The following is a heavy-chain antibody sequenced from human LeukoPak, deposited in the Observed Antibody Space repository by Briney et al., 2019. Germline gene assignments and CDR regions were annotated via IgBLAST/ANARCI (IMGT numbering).Heavy chain of an antibody. CDR1: GYTFTGYY. J-gene: IGHJ4*02. D-gene: IGHD4-17*01. CDR3: ARGTDYGDYVPKYYFDY. Sequence: ASVRVSCKASGYTFTGYYMHWVRQAPGQGLEWMGWINPNSGGTNYAQKFQGRVTTTRDTSISTAYMELSRLRSDDTAVYYCARGTDYGDYVPKYYFDYWGQGTLVTVSS. V-gene: IGHV1-2*02. CDR2: INPNSGGT.